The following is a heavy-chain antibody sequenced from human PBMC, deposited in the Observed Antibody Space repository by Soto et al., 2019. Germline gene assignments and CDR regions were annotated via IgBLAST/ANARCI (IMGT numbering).Heavy chain of an antibody. CDR1: GDSVSNNSAA. D-gene: IGHD3-3*01. V-gene: IGHV6-1*01. CDR2: TYYRSKWYN. CDR3: AKEGARLRFLEWLTPFGAFDI. J-gene: IGHJ3*02. Sequence: SQTLSLTCAISGDSVSNNSAAWNWIRQSPSRCLEFLGRTYYRSKWYNDYAVSVKSRITINPDTSKNQFSLQLNSVTPEDTAVYYCAKEGARLRFLEWLTPFGAFDIWGQGTMVTVSS.